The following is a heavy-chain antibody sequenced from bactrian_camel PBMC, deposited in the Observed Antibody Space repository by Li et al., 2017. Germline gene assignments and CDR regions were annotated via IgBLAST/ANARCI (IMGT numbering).Heavy chain of an antibody. CDR2: IYRGLGTT. CDR1: GFTDIPFSGYS. J-gene: IGHJ4*01. D-gene: IGHD1*01. Sequence: VQLVESGGDLVHPGGSQRLSCAASGFTDIPFSGYSMSWIRQAPGKEREAVASIYRGLGTTHYADSVKGRFTISRDNAKNTVYLQMNNLKPEDTAMYYCAADLGGDRRCMACVASRACYWGQGTQVTVS. CDR3: AADLGGDRRCMACVASRACY. V-gene: IGHV3S35*01.